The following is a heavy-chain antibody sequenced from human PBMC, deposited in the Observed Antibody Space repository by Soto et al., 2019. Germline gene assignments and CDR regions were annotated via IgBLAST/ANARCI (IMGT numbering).Heavy chain of an antibody. CDR1: GGTFSSYA. CDR3: AREFYDSSGDRHTYYYYGMDV. CDR2: IIPIFGTA. J-gene: IGHJ6*02. Sequence: SVKVSCKASGGTFSSYAISWVRQAPGQGLEWMGGIIPIFGTANYAQKFQGRVTITADESTSTAYMELSSLRSEDTAVYYCAREFYDSSGDRHTYYYYGMDVWGQGTTVTVSS. D-gene: IGHD3-22*01. V-gene: IGHV1-69*13.